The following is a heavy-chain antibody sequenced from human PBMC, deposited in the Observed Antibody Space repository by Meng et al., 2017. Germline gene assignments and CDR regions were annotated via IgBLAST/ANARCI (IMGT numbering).Heavy chain of an antibody. CDR2: IKQDGSEK. CDR3: ARDRGDGGWYLAYYYYGMDV. V-gene: IGHV3-7*01. J-gene: IGHJ6*02. CDR1: GFTFSSYW. D-gene: IGHD6-19*01. Sequence: GESLKISCAASGFTFSSYWMSWVRQAPGKGLEWVANIKQDGSEKYYVDSVKGRFTISRDNAKNSLYLQMNSLRAEDTAVYYCARDRGDGGWYLAYYYYGMDVWGQGTKVTAP.